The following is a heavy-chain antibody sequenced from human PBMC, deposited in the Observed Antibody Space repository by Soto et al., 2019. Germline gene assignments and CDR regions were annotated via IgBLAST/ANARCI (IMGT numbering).Heavy chain of an antibody. J-gene: IGHJ6*02. CDR2: ITGGGGRT. CDR3: ASAPLGSCTNGVCSRGMDV. Sequence: GSLRLSCAASGFTFHTYAMTWVRQAPEKGLEWVSAITGGGGRTYYADSVKGRFTISRDNAKNSLYLQLNSLRAEDTAVYYCASAPLGSCTNGVCSRGMDVWGQGTTVTVSS. V-gene: IGHV3-23*01. CDR1: GFTFHTYA. D-gene: IGHD2-8*01.